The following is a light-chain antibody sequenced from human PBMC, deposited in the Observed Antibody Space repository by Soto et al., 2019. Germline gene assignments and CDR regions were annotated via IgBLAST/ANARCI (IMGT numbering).Light chain of an antibody. V-gene: IGLV1-47*01. Sequence: QAVVTQPPSASGTPGQRVTISCSGSSSNIGSNYGYWYQQLPGTAPKLLIFRNDQRPSGVPDRFSGSKSGTSASLAISGLRSEDEADYYCAAWDDSLSGPVFGGGTKLTVL. CDR3: AAWDDSLSGPV. CDR2: RND. CDR1: SSNIGSNY. J-gene: IGLJ2*01.